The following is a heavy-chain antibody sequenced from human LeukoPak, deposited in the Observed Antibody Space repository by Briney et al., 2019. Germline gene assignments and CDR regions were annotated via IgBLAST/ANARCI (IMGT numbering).Heavy chain of an antibody. D-gene: IGHD6-6*01. CDR1: GFTVSSNY. V-gene: IGHV3-66*01. J-gene: IGHJ5*02. Sequence: GGSLRLSCAASGFTVSSNYMSWVRQAPGKGLEWVSVIYSGGSTYYADSVKGRFTISRDNSKNTLYLQMNSLRAEDTAVYYCARNGHSSYRLINNWFDPWGQGTLVTVSS. CDR2: IYSGGST. CDR3: ARNGHSSYRLINNWFDP.